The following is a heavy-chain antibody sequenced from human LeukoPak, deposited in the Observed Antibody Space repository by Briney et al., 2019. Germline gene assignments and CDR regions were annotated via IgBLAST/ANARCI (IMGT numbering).Heavy chain of an antibody. J-gene: IGHJ3*01. D-gene: IGHD6-25*01. CDR1: GFSFSSYG. CDR2: IWSHGNRK. CDR3: ARDSAADDNDFDV. V-gene: IGHV3-33*01. Sequence: PGGSLRLSCIPSGFSFSSYGMHWVRQDPGKGLEWVAVIWSHGNRKHHSDSVEGRFAISRDNSKNILYLQMNNLRAEDTALYYCARDSAADDNDFDVWGQGTMVTVSS.